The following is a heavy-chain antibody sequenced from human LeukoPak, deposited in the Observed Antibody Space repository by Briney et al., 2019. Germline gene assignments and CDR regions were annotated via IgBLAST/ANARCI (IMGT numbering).Heavy chain of an antibody. J-gene: IGHJ4*02. CDR1: GYTFSNYG. V-gene: IGHV1-18*01. D-gene: IGHD3-3*01. CDR2: ISAYNGNT. Sequence: EASVKVSCKASGYTFSNYGITWVRQAPGQGLEWMGWISAYNGNTNYAQELQGRVTMTTDTSTSTAYMELRSLRSEDTAVYYCARESFIPSITIFGVVIIGRYFDYWGQGTLVTVSS. CDR3: ARESFIPSITIFGVVIIGRYFDY.